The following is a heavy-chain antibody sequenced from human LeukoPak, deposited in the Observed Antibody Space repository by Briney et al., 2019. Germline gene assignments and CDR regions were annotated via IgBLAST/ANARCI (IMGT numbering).Heavy chain of an antibody. D-gene: IGHD3-10*01. CDR1: GGSFSGYY. CDR3: ARAKREAYYYGSGSYMDV. V-gene: IGHV4-34*01. J-gene: IGHJ6*03. Sequence: PSKTLSLTCAVYGGSFSGYYWSWIRQPPGKGLEWIGEINHSGSTNYNPSLKSRVTISVDTSKNQFSLKLSSVTAADTAVYYCARAKREAYYYGSGSYMDVWGKGTTVTVSS. CDR2: INHSGST.